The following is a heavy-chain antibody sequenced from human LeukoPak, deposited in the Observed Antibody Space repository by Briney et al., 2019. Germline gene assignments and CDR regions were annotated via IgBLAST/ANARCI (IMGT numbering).Heavy chain of an antibody. J-gene: IGHJ4*02. CDR1: CGSVSSGSYY. CDR2: IYYSGST. D-gene: IGHD2-15*01. Sequence: SETLSLTCTVSCGSVSSGSYYWSWIRQPPGKGLEWIGYIYYSGSTNYNPSLKSRVTISVDTSKNQFSLKLSSVTAADTAVYYCARGEDFDYWGQGTLVTVSS. CDR3: ARGEDFDY. V-gene: IGHV4-61*01.